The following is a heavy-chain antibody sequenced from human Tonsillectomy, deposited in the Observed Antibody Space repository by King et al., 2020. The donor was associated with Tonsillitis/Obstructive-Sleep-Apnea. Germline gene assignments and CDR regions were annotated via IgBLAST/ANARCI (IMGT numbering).Heavy chain of an antibody. V-gene: IGHV4-34*01. CDR1: GGSFSVHY. J-gene: IGHJ4*02. CDR3: ASTPGGGYGILSLDS. CDR2: INDSGST. D-gene: IGHD6-25*01. Sequence: VQLQQWGAGLLKPSETLSLTCAVSGGSFSVHYWNWIRQPPGKGLEWIGEINDSGSTNFNPSLNSRVTMSVDTYKNHISLNLTSVTAADTAVYFCASTPGGGYGILSLDSWGQVTLVTVSS.